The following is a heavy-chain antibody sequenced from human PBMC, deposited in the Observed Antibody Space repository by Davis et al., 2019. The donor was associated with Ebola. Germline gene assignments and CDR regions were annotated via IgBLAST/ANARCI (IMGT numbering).Heavy chain of an antibody. CDR3: ARVDVGANYYYYYGMDV. D-gene: IGHD1-26*01. Sequence: ASVKVSCKASGYTFTSYYMHWVRQAPGQGLEWMGIINPSGGSTSYAQKFQGRVTMTRDTSTSTVYMELSSLRSEDTAVYYCARVDVGANYYYYYGMDVWGQGTTVTVSS. CDR2: INPSGGST. CDR1: GYTFTSYY. V-gene: IGHV1-46*01. J-gene: IGHJ6*02.